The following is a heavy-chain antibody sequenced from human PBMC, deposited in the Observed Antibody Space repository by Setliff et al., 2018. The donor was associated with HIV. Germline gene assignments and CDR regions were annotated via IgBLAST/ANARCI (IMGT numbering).Heavy chain of an antibody. CDR2: ISGYGNR. CDR1: GGILSNYA. D-gene: IGHD3-10*01. V-gene: IGHV1-18*01. Sequence: GASVKVSCKASGGILSNYAVSGVRQGPGRRRGGMGGISGYGNRKYAQKFEGRLNVTTDTSTSTAYMELMTLRSDDTAVYFCSSGRGIYGSGALEAYDIWGQGTMVTVSS. J-gene: IGHJ3*02. CDR3: SSGRGIYGSGALEAYDI.